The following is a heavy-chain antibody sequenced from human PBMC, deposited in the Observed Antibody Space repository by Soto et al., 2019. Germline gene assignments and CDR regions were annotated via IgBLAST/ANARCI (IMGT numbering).Heavy chain of an antibody. Sequence: GGSLRLSCAASGFPFSNSEMFWVRQAPGKGLEWVSKINYSGSNIYYSKSVKGRFTISRDNAKNSLSLQMNSLTDEDTAIYYCASEALCGADCYWFEYWGPGT. V-gene: IGHV3-48*03. CDR3: ASEALCGADCYWFEY. J-gene: IGHJ4*02. D-gene: IGHD2-21*02. CDR2: INYSGSNI. CDR1: GFPFSNSE.